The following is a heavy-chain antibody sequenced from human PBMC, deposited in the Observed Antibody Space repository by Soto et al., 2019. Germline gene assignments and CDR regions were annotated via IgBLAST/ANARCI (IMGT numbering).Heavy chain of an antibody. CDR1: GGTFSSYA. CDR3: ARERVVQGGSYFWGGAFDI. J-gene: IGHJ3*02. V-gene: IGHV1-69*06. D-gene: IGHD1-26*01. CDR2: IIPIFGTA. Sequence: QVQLVQSGAEVKKPGSSVKVSCKASGGTFSSYAISWVRQAPGQGLEWMGGIIPIFGTANYAQKFQGRVTITADKSTRTAYMELSSLRSEDTAVYYCARERVVQGGSYFWGGAFDIWGQGTMVTVSS.